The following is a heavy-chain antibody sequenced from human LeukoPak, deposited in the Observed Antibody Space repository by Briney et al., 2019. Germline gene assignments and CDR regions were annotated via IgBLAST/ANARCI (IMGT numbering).Heavy chain of an antibody. J-gene: IGHJ6*03. CDR3: ARASMGSGSYYTNTYYYYYMDV. V-gene: IGHV5-51*01. Sequence: GESLKISCKGSGYSFTSYWIGWVRQMPEKGLEWMGIIYPGDSDTRYSPSFQGQVTISADKSISTAYLQWSSLKASDTAMYYCARASMGSGSYYTNTYYYYYMDVWGKGTTVTVSS. CDR2: IYPGDSDT. CDR1: GYSFTSYW. D-gene: IGHD3-10*01.